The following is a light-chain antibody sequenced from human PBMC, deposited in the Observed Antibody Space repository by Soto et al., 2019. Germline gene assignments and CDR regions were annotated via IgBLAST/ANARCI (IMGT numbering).Light chain of an antibody. Sequence: EIVLTQSPGTLSLSPGERATLSCRASQTVNSNYLAWYQQKPGQAPRLLIYGASNRATGIPDRFSGTGSGTDFSLSVSRLEPEDFAGYYCQQYGSSPPYTFGQGTKLEI. CDR3: QQYGSSPPYT. J-gene: IGKJ2*01. V-gene: IGKV3-20*01. CDR1: QTVNSNY. CDR2: GAS.